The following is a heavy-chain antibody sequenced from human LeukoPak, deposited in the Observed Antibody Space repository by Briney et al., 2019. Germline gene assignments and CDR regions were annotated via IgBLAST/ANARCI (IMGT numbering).Heavy chain of an antibody. CDR1: GYTFTSYA. D-gene: IGHD3-22*01. CDR2: INPNSGGT. Sequence: GASVKVSCKASGYTFTSYAMHWVRQAPGQGLEWMGRINPNSGGTNYAQKFQGRVTMTRDTSISTAYMELSRLRSDDTAVYYCARSDYDSSGYYFYNWFDPWGQGTLVTVSS. J-gene: IGHJ5*02. V-gene: IGHV1-2*06. CDR3: ARSDYDSSGYYFYNWFDP.